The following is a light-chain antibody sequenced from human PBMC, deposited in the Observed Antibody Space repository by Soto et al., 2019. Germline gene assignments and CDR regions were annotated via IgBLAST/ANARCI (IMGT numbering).Light chain of an antibody. Sequence: AVLAKPPLSLPVTPGLSASISCRHSQSPVYRAGNTYLCWFHQRPGQSPRRLIYDLSKRDSGVPGRFSGSGTATDFTLDISRVEAEDGGVYYCMQYTDWPDTFGQGTKVDSK. CDR3: MQYTDWPDT. J-gene: IGKJ2*01. CDR2: DLS. V-gene: IGKV2-30*01. CDR1: QSPVYRAGNTY.